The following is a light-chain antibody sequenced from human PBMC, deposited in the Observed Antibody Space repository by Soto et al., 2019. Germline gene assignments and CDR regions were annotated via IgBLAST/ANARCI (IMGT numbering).Light chain of an antibody. J-gene: IGKJ4*01. V-gene: IGKV3-20*01. Sequence: EIVLTQSPGTLSLSPGERATLSCRASQSVSSTYLAGDQQKPGQAPRLLSSGASSRATDFPDRFSGSGSRTDFTLTISRLEPEDFAVYYCQPSGTSHTFGGGTKVEIK. CDR3: QPSGTSHT. CDR2: GAS. CDR1: QSVSSTY.